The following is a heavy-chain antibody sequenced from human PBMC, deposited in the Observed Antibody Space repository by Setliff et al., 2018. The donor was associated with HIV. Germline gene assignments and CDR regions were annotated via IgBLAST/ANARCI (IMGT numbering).Heavy chain of an antibody. D-gene: IGHD5-18*01. V-gene: IGHV3-49*04. Sequence: GGSLRLSCTASGFTFGDYAMSWVRQAPRKGLEWVGFIRSKAYGGTTEYAASVKDRFTVSRDDSKSIAYLQINSLKTEDTAVYYCTRDKGYAFDIWGQGTMVTVSS. CDR1: GFTFGDYA. CDR3: TRDKGYAFDI. J-gene: IGHJ3*02. CDR2: IRSKAYGGTT.